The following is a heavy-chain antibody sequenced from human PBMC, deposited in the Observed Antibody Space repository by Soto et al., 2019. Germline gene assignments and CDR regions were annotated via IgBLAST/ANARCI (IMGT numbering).Heavy chain of an antibody. V-gene: IGHV3-21*01. CDR1: GFTFSSYS. J-gene: IGHJ6*02. Sequence: GGSLRLCCAASGFTFSSYSMTWVRQAPGKGLDWVSSISSSSSYIYYADSLTARFTISRDNAKNSLYLQMNSLRAEDTAVYYCATAGYCSGGSCYPKGYYYYGMDVWGQGTTVTVSS. D-gene: IGHD2-15*01. CDR3: ATAGYCSGGSCYPKGYYYYGMDV. CDR2: ISSSSSYI.